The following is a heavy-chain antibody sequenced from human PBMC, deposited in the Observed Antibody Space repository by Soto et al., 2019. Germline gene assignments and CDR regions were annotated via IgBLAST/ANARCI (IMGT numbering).Heavy chain of an antibody. D-gene: IGHD2-15*01. CDR2: IIPIFGTE. J-gene: IGHJ6*02. V-gene: IGHV1-69*13. CDR1: GGTFSSYA. Sequence: SVKVSCKASGGTFSSYAISWVRQAPGQGLEWSGGIIPIFGTENYAQKFQGRVAITAYESTSKAYMELSSLRSAATAVSYCARDKGRVDPQGYYYYYYGMDFRGQVTTVTFSS. CDR3: ARDKGRVDPQGYYYYYYGMDF.